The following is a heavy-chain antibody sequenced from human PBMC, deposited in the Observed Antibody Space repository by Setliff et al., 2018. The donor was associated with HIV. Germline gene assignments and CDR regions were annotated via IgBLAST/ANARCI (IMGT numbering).Heavy chain of an antibody. V-gene: IGHV4-4*08. CDR3: ARDRKVLYGQGLDSYMDV. CDR2: SQTTGNT. J-gene: IGHJ6*04. Sequence: GYTFTNYWTWVRQSPGTGLEWIGFSQTTGNTKYNPSLRRRVSIFFDSPKNQFSLSLQSVTAADSAVYYCARDRKVLYGQGLDSYMDVWGKGATVTVSS. D-gene: IGHD3-10*01. CDR1: GYTFTNY.